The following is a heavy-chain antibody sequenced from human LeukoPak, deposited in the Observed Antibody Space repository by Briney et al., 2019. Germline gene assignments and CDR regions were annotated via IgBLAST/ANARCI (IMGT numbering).Heavy chain of an antibody. CDR3: AKDPSWGKPS. D-gene: IGHD3-16*01. CDR1: GFTFHTYA. V-gene: IGHV3-23*01. Sequence: QPGGSLRLSCAASGFTFHTYALTWVRQAPGKGLEWVSAISGSGGSTYYADSVKGRFTISRDNSKNTLYLQMNSLRAEDTAVYYCAKDPSWGKPSWGQGTLVTVSS. CDR2: ISGSGGST. J-gene: IGHJ4*02.